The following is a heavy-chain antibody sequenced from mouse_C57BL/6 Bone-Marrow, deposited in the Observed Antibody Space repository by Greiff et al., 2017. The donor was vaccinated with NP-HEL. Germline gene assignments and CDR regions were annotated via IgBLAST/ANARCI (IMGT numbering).Heavy chain of an antibody. CDR3: ASEGGSSYGFAY. V-gene: IGHV1-53*01. CDR1: GYTFTSYW. Sequence: VQLQQPGTELVKPGASVKLSCKASGYTFTSYWMHWVKQRPGQGLEWIGNINPSNGGTNYNEKFKSKATLTVDKSSSTAYMKLSSLTSEDSAVYYCASEGGSSYGFAYWGQGTLVTVSA. D-gene: IGHD1-1*01. J-gene: IGHJ3*01. CDR2: INPSNGGT.